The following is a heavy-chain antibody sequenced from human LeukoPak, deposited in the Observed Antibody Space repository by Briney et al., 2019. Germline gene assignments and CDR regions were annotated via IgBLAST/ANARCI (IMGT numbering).Heavy chain of an antibody. D-gene: IGHD3-22*01. CDR2: IYYSGST. Sequence: SETLSLTCTVSGGSISSSSYYWGWIRQPPGKGLEWIGSIYYSGSTYYNPSLKSRVTISVDTSKNQFSLKLSSVTAADTAVYYCARQSDYYDSSGQFDWGQGNLVTVSS. V-gene: IGHV4-39*01. CDR3: ARQSDYYDSSGQFD. J-gene: IGHJ4*02. CDR1: GGSISSSSYY.